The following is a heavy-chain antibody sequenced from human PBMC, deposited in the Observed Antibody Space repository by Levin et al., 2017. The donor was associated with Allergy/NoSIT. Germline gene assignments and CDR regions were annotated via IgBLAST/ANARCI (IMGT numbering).Heavy chain of an antibody. V-gene: IGHV3-73*01. J-gene: IGHJ6*02. CDR2: IRSKAHSYAT. CDR1: GFTFSGSA. Sequence: LSLTCAASGFTFSGSAMHWVRQASGKGLEWIGRIRSKAHSYATAYGASMKDRFTISRDDSKNTAYLQVNSLNTEDTALYYCAKDLSAVPAANYYYAMDVWGQGTTVTVSS. CDR3: AKDLSAVPAANYYYAMDV. D-gene: IGHD2-2*01.